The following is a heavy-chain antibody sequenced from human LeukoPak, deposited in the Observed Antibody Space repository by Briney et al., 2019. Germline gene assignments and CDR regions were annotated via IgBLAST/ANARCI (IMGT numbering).Heavy chain of an antibody. Sequence: ASVKVSCKASDYTFSAYNIHWVRQAPGHGLEWMGRINCNSGDTKYAQKFQGRVTMTRDTSMSTVYMELSGLRSDDTAVFFCGRTWIEVWTPDFDYWGQGTLVTVSS. CDR1: DYTFSAYN. CDR3: GRTWIEVWTPDFDY. J-gene: IGHJ4*02. CDR2: INCNSGDT. D-gene: IGHD3-22*01. V-gene: IGHV1-2*06.